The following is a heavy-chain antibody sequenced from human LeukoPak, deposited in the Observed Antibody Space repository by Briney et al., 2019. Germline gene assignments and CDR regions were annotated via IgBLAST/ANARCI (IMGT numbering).Heavy chain of an antibody. CDR1: GFTFSSYA. Sequence: GGSLRLSCAASGFTFSSYAMSWVRQAPGKGLEWVSLIRGNGGNTYYAASVKGRFTISRDNSKNTLYLQMNSLRPEDTAVYYCAKVLGEYSIRSKPLDTWGQGTLVTVSS. CDR2: IRGNGGNT. D-gene: IGHD6-13*01. J-gene: IGHJ5*02. V-gene: IGHV3-23*01. CDR3: AKVLGEYSIRSKPLDT.